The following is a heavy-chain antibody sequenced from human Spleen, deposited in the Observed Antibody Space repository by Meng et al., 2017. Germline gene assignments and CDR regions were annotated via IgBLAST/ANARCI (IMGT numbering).Heavy chain of an antibody. CDR3: ARGGDGLVLGAFDI. V-gene: IGHV4-4*02. J-gene: IGHJ3*02. D-gene: IGHD6-19*01. CDR2: IYHSGST. CDR1: GGSISSSNW. Sequence: SETLSLTCAVSGGSISSSNWWSWVRQPPGKGLEWIGEIYHSGSTNYNPSLKSRVTISVDKSKNQFSLKLSSVTAADTAVYYCARGGDGLVLGAFDIWGQGTMVTVSS.